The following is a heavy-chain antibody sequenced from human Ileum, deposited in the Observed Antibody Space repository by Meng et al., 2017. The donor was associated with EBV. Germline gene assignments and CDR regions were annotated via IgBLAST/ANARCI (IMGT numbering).Heavy chain of an antibody. J-gene: IGHJ4*02. V-gene: IGHV4-39*01. CDR2: IYYSGST. Sequence: LLTSGPRRVDPVKTLSITSSVCGGSIRSTSDYWGWSRQPRGKRLEWIVSIYYSGSTYYNPSLKTRVTISVDTSKNQFSLNLGSVTAADTAVYYCARHLYCIGGCCSFIDHWGQGTLVTVSS. CDR3: ARHLYCIGGCCSFIDH. D-gene: IGHD2-15*01. CDR1: GGSIRSTSDY.